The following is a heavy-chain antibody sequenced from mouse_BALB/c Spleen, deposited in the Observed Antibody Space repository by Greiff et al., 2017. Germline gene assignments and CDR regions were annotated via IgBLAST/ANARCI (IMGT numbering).Heavy chain of an antibody. D-gene: IGHD2-4*01. CDR2: INPSTGYT. CDR1: GYTFTSYW. Sequence: LVESGAELAKPGASVKMSCKASGYTFTSYWMHWVKQRPGQGLEWIGYINPSTGYTEYNQKFKDKATLTADKSSSTAYMQLSSLTSEDSAVYYCATIYYEYDGFAYWGQGTLVTVSA. CDR3: ATIYYEYDGFAY. J-gene: IGHJ3*01. V-gene: IGHV1-7*01.